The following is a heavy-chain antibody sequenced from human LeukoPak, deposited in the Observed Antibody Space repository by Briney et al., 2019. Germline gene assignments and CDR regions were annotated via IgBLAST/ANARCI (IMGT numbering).Heavy chain of an antibody. J-gene: IGHJ5*01. CDR2: IYTSGST. CDR3: ARLVIRAFDS. V-gene: IGHV4-4*07. Sequence: SETLSLTCTVSGGSFSIYYWSWIRQPAGKGLEWIGRIYTSGSTNYNPSLKSRVTMSVDTSKNQFSLNLNSVTAADTAVYYCARLVIRAFDSWGQGILVTVSS. CDR1: GGSFSIYY. D-gene: IGHD2-8*02.